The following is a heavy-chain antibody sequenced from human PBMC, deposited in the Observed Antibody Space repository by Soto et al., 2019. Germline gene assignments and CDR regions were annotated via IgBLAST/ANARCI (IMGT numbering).Heavy chain of an antibody. CDR1: GFTFGDYA. V-gene: IGHV3-49*03. D-gene: IGHD2-2*01. CDR3: TLADFCSSTSCYDMDYYYGMDV. Sequence: PGGSLRLSCTASGFTFGDYAMSWFRQAPGKGLEWVGFIRSKAYGGTTEYAASVKGRFTISRDDSKSIAYLQMNSLKTEDTAVYYCTLADFCSSTSCYDMDYYYGMDVWGQGTTVTVSS. J-gene: IGHJ6*02. CDR2: IRSKAYGGTT.